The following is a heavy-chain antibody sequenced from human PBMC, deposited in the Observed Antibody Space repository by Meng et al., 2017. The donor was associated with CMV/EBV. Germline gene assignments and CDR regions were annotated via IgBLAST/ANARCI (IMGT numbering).Heavy chain of an antibody. D-gene: IGHD3-3*01. Sequence: GESLKISCAASGFTFSSYGMHWVRQAPGKGLEWVAVIWYDGSNKYYADSVKGRFTISRDNSKNTLYLQMNSLRAEDTAVYYCAKALNDFWSGYCTGLYYYYGMDVWGQGTTVTVSS. CDR3: AKALNDFWSGYCTGLYYYYGMDV. CDR1: GFTFSSYG. V-gene: IGHV3-33*06. J-gene: IGHJ6*02. CDR2: IWYDGSNK.